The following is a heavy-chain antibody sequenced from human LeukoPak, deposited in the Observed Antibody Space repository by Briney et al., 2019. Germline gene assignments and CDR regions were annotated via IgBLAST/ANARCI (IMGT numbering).Heavy chain of an antibody. V-gene: IGHV1-18*01. D-gene: IGHD6-6*01. CDR3: ARDGRGSSSSHYYYYYMDV. CDR2: ISAYNGNT. J-gene: IGHJ6*03. Sequence: ASVKVSCKASGYTFTSYGISWVRQAPGQGLEWMGWISAYNGNTNYAQKLQGRVTMTTDKSTSTAYMELRSLRSDDTAVYYCARDGRGSSSSHYYYYYMDVWGKGTTVTVSS. CDR1: GYTFTSYG.